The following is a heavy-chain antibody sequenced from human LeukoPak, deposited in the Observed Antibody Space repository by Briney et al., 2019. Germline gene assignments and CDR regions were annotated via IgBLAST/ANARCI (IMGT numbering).Heavy chain of an antibody. V-gene: IGHV4-34*01. CDR2: INHSGST. D-gene: IGHD2-2*02. CDR3: ARDLQYCSSTSCYTARGWYFDL. Sequence: SETLSLTCAVYGGSFSGYYWSWIRQPPGKGLEWIGEINHSGSTNYNPSLKSRVTISVDTSKNQFSLKLSSMTAADTAVYYCARDLQYCSSTSCYTARGWYFDLWGRGTLVAVSS. J-gene: IGHJ2*01. CDR1: GGSFSGYY.